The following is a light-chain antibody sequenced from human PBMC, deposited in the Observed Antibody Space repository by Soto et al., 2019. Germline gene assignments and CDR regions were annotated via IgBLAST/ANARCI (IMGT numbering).Light chain of an antibody. CDR1: QSIGSN. CDR3: QQYNNWPPT. J-gene: IGKJ2*01. V-gene: IGKV3-15*01. CDR2: GAS. Sequence: ETVMTQSPATLSVSPGEGATLSCRASQSIGSNLAWYQQTPGQAPRRLIYGASTRATGLPATFSGSGSATAFTLTISSLQSEDFEVYYCQQYNNWPPTFGQGAKLEIK.